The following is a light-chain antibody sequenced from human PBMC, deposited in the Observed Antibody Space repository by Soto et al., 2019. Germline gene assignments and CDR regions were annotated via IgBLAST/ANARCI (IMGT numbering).Light chain of an antibody. J-gene: IGKJ1*01. CDR3: QQYYSIPWT. CDR2: WAS. V-gene: IGKV4-1*01. Sequence: DIVMTQSPESLAVSLGERAIINCKSSQSVLYSSNNNNYLAWYQQKPGQPPKLLIYWASTRESGVPDRFSGSGSGTDFTLTISSLQAEDVAVYYCQQYYSIPWTFGQGTKVEIK. CDR1: QSVLYSSNNNNY.